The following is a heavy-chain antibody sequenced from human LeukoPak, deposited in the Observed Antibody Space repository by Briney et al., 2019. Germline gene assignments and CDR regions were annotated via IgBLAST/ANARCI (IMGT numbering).Heavy chain of an antibody. D-gene: IGHD2-21*01. V-gene: IGHV3-74*01. J-gene: IGHJ5*02. CDR2: INSDGSST. Sequence: PGGSLRLSCAASGFTFSSYWMHWVRQAPGKGLVWVSRINSDGSSTSYADSVKGRFTISRDNAKNTLYLQMNSLRAEDTAVYYCARSPYRAVGIWFDPWGQGTLVTVSS. CDR3: ARSPYRAVGIWFDP. CDR1: GFTFSSYW.